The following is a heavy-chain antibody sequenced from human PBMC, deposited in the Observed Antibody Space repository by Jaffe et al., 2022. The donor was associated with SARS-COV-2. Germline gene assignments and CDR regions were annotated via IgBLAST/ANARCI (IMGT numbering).Heavy chain of an antibody. J-gene: IGHJ4*02. CDR3: ARIFTGYSYGWSSPYYFDH. CDR1: GFSLSNTRMG. CDR2: IFSNDEK. D-gene: IGHD5-18*01. Sequence: QVTLKESGPVLVKPTETLTLTCSVSGFSLSNTRMGVSWIRQPPGKALEWLAHIFSNDEKSYSTSLKSRLTISKDTSKSQVVLTMTNVDPVDTATYYCARIFTGYSYGWSSPYYFDHWGQGTLVTVSS. V-gene: IGHV2-26*01.